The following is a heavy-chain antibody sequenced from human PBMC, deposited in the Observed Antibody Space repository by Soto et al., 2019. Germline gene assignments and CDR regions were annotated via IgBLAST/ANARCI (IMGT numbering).Heavy chain of an antibody. CDR1: GFTPTTTP. V-gene: IGHV3-23*01. CDR2: ISGTASRT. D-gene: IGHD2-2*01. CDR3: ARDQGRSITCQLDY. J-gene: IGHJ4*02. Sequence: TGGSLRLSCAGSGFTPTTTPLSWVRQPPGKGLEWVTTISGTASRTYYVDSVKGRFFISRDNMLYLQMNSLRAEDTAVYYCARDQGRSITCQLDYWGQGTLVTVSS.